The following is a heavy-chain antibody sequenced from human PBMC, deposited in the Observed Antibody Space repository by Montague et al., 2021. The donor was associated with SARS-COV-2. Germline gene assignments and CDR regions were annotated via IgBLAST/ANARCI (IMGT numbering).Heavy chain of an antibody. V-gene: IGHV4-39*07. CDR2: VYYSGST. Sequence: SETLSLTCTVSGGSISSSSYYWGWIRQPPGKGLEWIGSVYYSGSTYYXXXLKSRVTISVDTSKNQFSLKLSSVTAADTAMYYCARVGRQQLVRLSGMDVWGQGAKVTVSS. CDR1: GGSISSSSYY. J-gene: IGHJ6*02. CDR3: ARVGRQQLVRLSGMDV. D-gene: IGHD6-13*01.